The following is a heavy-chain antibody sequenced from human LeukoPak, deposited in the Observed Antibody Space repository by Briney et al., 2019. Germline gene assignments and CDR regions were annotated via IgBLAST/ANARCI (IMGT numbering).Heavy chain of an antibody. CDR1: GFTFSSYG. V-gene: IGHV3-33*01. Sequence: GRSLRLSCAASGFTFSSYGMYWVRQAPGKGLEWVAVIWYDGSNKYYADSVKGRFTISRDNSKNTLYLQMNSLRAEDTAVYYSARDQVVVAATHANYYYGMDVWGQGTTVTVSS. CDR3: ARDQVVVAATHANYYYGMDV. D-gene: IGHD2-15*01. CDR2: IWYDGSNK. J-gene: IGHJ6*02.